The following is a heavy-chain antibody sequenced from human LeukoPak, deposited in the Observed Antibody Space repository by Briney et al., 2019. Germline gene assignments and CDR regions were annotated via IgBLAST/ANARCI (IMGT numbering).Heavy chain of an antibody. CDR2: ISSSSSTI. D-gene: IGHD3-22*01. Sequence: GGSLRLSCAASGFTFSSHSMNWVSQAPGKGLEWVSYISSSSSTIYYADSVKGRFAISRDNAKNSLYLQMNSLRAEDTAVYYCARGAYYYEDWGQGTLVTVSS. CDR1: GFTFSSHS. V-gene: IGHV3-48*01. CDR3: ARGAYYYED. J-gene: IGHJ4*02.